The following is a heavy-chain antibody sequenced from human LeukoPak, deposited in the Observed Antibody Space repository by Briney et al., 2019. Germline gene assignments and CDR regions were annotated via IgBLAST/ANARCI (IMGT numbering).Heavy chain of an antibody. J-gene: IGHJ4*02. V-gene: IGHV1-69*05. CDR3: ARGVYSSGWYYEVPFDY. CDR1: GGTFSSYA. CDR2: IIPIFGTA. D-gene: IGHD6-19*01. Sequence: SVKVSCKASGGTFSSYAISWVRQAPGQGLEWMGGIIPIFGTANYAQKFQGRVTITTDESTSTAYMELSSLRSEDTAVYYCARGVYSSGWYYEVPFDYWGQGTLVTVSS.